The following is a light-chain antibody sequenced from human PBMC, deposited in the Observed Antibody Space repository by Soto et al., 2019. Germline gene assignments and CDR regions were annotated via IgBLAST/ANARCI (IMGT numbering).Light chain of an antibody. Sequence: TVLTQSPGTLSVSPWDRPSLSCRSSQSVSINLAWYQQKPGQAPRLLIYGASTRATGIPARFSGSGSGTEFTLSINSLRSEDFAVYYCQEYDNWPPEGTFGQGTKVDIK. CDR2: GAS. CDR3: QEYDNWPPEGT. V-gene: IGKV3-15*01. CDR1: QSVSIN. J-gene: IGKJ1*01.